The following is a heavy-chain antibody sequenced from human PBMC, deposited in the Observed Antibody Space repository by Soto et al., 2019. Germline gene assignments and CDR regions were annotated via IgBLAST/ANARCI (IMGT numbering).Heavy chain of an antibody. CDR1: GGSISSGGYY. D-gene: IGHD2-21*02. CDR3: ARTRGVVTARYGMDV. Sequence: QVQLQESGPGLVKPSQTLSLTCTVSGGSISSGGYYWSWIRQHPGKGLEWIGYIYYSGSTYYNPSLKSRVTISVDTSKNQFSLKLSSVTAAGTAVYYSARTRGVVTARYGMDVWGQGTTVTVSS. J-gene: IGHJ6*02. V-gene: IGHV4-31*03. CDR2: IYYSGST.